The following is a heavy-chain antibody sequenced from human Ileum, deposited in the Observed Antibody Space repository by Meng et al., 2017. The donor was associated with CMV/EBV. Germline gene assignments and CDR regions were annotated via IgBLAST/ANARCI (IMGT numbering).Heavy chain of an antibody. D-gene: IGHD6-6*01. CDR2: TAYRSKWDY. J-gene: IGHJ4*02. V-gene: IGHV6-1*01. CDR3: ARESELLRFDH. Sequence: HPQQSGPGLVKPSQTLSPTSDISGDSVSTNNVAWNWIRQSPLRGLEWLGRTAYRSKWDYEYSVSVKSRITISPDTSKNQFSLQLRSVTPEDTAVYYCARESELLRFDHWGQGTLVTVSS. CDR1: GDSVSTNNVA.